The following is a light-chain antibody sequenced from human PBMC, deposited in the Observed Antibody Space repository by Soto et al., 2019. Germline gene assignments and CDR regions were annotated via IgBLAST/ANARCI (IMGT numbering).Light chain of an antibody. J-gene: IGLJ2*01. Sequence: QSVLTQPASVSGSPGQSITISCTGTSSDVGGYNYVSWYQHHPGKAPKLMIYEVSNRPSGVSNRFSGSKSANTASLTISGLQAEDEADYYCSSYTSSSTLLYVVFGGGTKVTVL. CDR2: EVS. CDR1: SSDVGGYNY. V-gene: IGLV2-14*01. CDR3: SSYTSSSTLLYVV.